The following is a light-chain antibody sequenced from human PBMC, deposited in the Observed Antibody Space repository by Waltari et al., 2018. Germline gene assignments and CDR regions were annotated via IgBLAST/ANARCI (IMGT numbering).Light chain of an antibody. CDR2: KDT. V-gene: IGLV3-25*03. CDR1: ALPKQY. J-gene: IGLJ2*01. Sequence: SSELTQPPSVSVSPGQTARITCSGDALPKQYSFWYQQRSGQAPAVVIYKDTERPSGIHGLFSVSSSWTRVTLTISRVQAEDEADYYCQSTDNSGTYVVFGGGTKLTVL. CDR3: QSTDNSGTYVV.